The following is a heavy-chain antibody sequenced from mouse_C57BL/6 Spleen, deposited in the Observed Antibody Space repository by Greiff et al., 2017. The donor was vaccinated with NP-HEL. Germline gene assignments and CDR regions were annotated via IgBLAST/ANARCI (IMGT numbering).Heavy chain of an antibody. Sequence: EVKLMESGPELVKPGASVKIPCKASGYTFTDYNMDWVKQSHGKSLEWIGDINPNNGGTIYNQKFKGKATLTVDKSSSTAYMELRSLTSEDTAVYYCARWEYDYEGYFDVWGTGTTVTVSS. CDR3: ARWEYDYEGYFDV. CDR1: GYTFTDYN. V-gene: IGHV1-18*01. J-gene: IGHJ1*03. D-gene: IGHD2-4*01. CDR2: INPNNGGT.